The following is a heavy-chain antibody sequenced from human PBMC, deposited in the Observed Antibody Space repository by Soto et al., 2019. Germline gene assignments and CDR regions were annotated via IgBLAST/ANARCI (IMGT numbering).Heavy chain of an antibody. D-gene: IGHD6-19*01. CDR1: GGSISSYY. CDR3: ARVRWTVAGPGHFDY. V-gene: IGHV4-59*01. J-gene: IGHJ4*02. CDR2: IYYSGSI. Sequence: QVQLQESGPGLVKPSETLSLTCTDSGGSISSYYWSWIRQPPGKGLEWIGYIYYSGSINYNPSLKSRVTISVDTSKNQFSLKLCSVTAADTAVYYCARVRWTVAGPGHFDYWGQGTLVTVSS.